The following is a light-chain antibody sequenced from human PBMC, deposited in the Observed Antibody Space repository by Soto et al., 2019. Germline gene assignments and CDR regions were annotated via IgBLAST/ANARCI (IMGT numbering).Light chain of an antibody. V-gene: IGKV3-15*01. CDR3: QHYKNWPRT. J-gene: IGKJ1*01. CDR2: GAA. CDR1: QSVSSN. Sequence: EIVMTQSPATLSVSPGERATLSCRASQSVSSNLALYQQKPGQAPMLLIYGAATRATGIPARFSGSGSGTEFTLTLSSLQSDDLAVYYCQHYKNWPRTFGQGTKVEIK.